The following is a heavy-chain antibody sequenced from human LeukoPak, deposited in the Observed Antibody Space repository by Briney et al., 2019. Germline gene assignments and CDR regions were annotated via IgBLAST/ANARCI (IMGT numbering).Heavy chain of an antibody. Sequence: PVGSLRLSCAASGFTFSTYYMSWIRQAPGKGLEWLSYITSSGTTRDYADSVKGRFTISRDNAKNSLYLQVNSLRAEDTAVYYCARDNNNGFDYWGQGILVTVSS. J-gene: IGHJ4*02. CDR3: ARDNNNGFDY. V-gene: IGHV3-11*04. CDR1: GFTFSTYY. CDR2: ITSSGTTR. D-gene: IGHD1/OR15-1a*01.